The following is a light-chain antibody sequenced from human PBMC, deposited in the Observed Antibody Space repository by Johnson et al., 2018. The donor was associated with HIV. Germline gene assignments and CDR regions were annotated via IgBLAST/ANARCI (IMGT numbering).Light chain of an antibody. V-gene: IGLV1-51*02. CDR1: SRDIGNNY. CDR2: ENN. J-gene: IGLJ1*01. Sequence: QSVLTQPPSVSAAPGQKVTISCSGSSRDIGNNYVSWYQQLPGTAPKLLIYENNMRPSGIPDRFSGSKSGTSATLGIAGLQTGDEADYYCGTWDNSLSTGAVFGTGTKVTVL. CDR3: GTWDNSLSTGAV.